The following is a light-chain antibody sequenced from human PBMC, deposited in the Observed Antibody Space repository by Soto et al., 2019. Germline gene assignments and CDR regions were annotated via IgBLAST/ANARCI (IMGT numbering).Light chain of an antibody. Sequence: DIQLTQSPSFLSASVGGRVTITCRANQGISSYLAWYQQKPGRAPKLLIYAASTLQSGVPSRFSGSGVGTEFTLTISSLQPEDFATYYWLQVNSYPLTFGGGTKVEIK. J-gene: IGKJ4*01. V-gene: IGKV1-9*01. CDR2: AAS. CDR3: LQVNSYPLT. CDR1: QGISSY.